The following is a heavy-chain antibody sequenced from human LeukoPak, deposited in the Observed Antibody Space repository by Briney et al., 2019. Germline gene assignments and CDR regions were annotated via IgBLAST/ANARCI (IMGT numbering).Heavy chain of an antibody. D-gene: IGHD3-22*01. CDR2: ISSSGSTI. V-gene: IGHV3-48*03. CDR3: ARGSLGITMIVDYYFDY. Sequence: PGGSLRLSCAASGFTFSSYEMNWVRQAPGKGLEWASYISSSGSTIYYADSVKGRFTISRDNAKNSLYLQMNSLRAEDTAVYYCARGSLGITMIVDYYFDYWGQGTLVTVSS. CDR1: GFTFSSYE. J-gene: IGHJ4*02.